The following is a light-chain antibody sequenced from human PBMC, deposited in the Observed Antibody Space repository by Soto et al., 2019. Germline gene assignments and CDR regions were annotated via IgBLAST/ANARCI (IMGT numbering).Light chain of an antibody. Sequence: DIQMTQSPSTLSASIGDRVVITCRASESISSWLAWYQQKAGKAPRLLIFDASSLMSGVPSRFSGSGYGTEFTLTINRLQPDDSATYYCQQYDSFSVWTFGQGTKVEIK. V-gene: IGKV1-5*01. J-gene: IGKJ1*01. CDR2: DAS. CDR3: QQYDSFSVWT. CDR1: ESISSW.